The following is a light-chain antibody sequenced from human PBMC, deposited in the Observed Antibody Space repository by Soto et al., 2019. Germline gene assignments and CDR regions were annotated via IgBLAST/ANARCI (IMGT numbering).Light chain of an antibody. CDR1: QSLSSSY. Sequence: EIVLTQSPGTLSLSPGERATLSCRAIQSLSSSYLVWYQQKPGQAPRLLIYGASSRATGIPDMFSGSGSGTYFTLTISRLEPEDFAVYYCQHYGNTPPSVTFGHGTKVDIK. CDR2: GAS. J-gene: IGKJ3*01. V-gene: IGKV3-20*01. CDR3: QHYGNTPPSVT.